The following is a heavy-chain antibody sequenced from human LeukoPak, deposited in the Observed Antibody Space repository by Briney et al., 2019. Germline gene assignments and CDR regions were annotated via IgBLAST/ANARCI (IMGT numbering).Heavy chain of an antibody. CDR2: ISAYNGNT. D-gene: IGHD2-15*01. CDR1: GYTFTSYG. CDR3: ARADCSGGSCYLDP. Sequence: GASVKVSCKASGYTFTSYGISWVRQAPGQGLEWMGWISAYNGNTNYAQKLQGRVTTTTDTSTSTAYMELRSLRSDDTAVYYCARADCSGGSCYLDPWGQGTLVTVSS. J-gene: IGHJ5*02. V-gene: IGHV1-18*01.